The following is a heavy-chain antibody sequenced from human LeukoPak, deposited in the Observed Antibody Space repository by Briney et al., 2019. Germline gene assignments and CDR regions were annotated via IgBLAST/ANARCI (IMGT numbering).Heavy chain of an antibody. V-gene: IGHV1-18*01. CDR1: GYSENFYG. Sequence: ASVKVSCKTSGYSENFYGITWVRQVAGQGLEWMGWISAQHGQTEYAPNSQDRVTMTTDTYTNTAYMELRSLRSDDTAVYYCTRGVLPARFDSWGQGTLVTVSS. CDR3: TRGVLPARFDS. CDR2: ISAQHGQT. D-gene: IGHD2-2*01. J-gene: IGHJ5*01.